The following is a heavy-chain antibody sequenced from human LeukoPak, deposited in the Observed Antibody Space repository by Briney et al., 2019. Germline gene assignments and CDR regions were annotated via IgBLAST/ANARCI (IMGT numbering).Heavy chain of an antibody. J-gene: IGHJ4*02. D-gene: IGHD6-19*01. CDR3: ASDGGRSNLAVH. CDR2: IYNSGTT. Sequence: NPSETLSLTCTVSGGSIGSYYWSWMRQFAGNGLEWIGRIYNSGTTHYNPSLKSRVTISVDTSKNQISLKLTSVTAADTAVYYCASDGGRSNLAVHWGQGTLVTVSS. CDR1: GGSIGSYY. V-gene: IGHV4-4*07.